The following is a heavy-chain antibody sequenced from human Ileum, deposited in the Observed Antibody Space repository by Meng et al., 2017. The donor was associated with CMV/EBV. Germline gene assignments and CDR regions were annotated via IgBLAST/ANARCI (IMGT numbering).Heavy chain of an antibody. CDR2: INSGGT. CDR1: GFTFTAYY. J-gene: IGHJ4*02. V-gene: IGHV1-2*02. Sequence: QVQLVQSGAEVKKPGASVKVSCKASGFTFTAYYLHWVRQAPGQGLEWMGWINSGGTNYAQKFQGRVTMTRGTSITTAYMELSSLRSDDTAVYFCARGYYYFDYWGQGTLVTVSS. CDR3: ARGYYYFDY. D-gene: IGHD3-22*01.